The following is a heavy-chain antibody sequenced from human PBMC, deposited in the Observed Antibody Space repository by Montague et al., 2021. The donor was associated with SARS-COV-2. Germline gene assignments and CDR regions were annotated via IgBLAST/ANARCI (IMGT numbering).Heavy chain of an antibody. Sequence: SETLSLTCTVSGASVASGNFYWSWIRQPPGKGLEWIGYMYYTGHTNYXXXLESRVTMPVDPSKNQFSLTLTSVTAADTAVYYCARSRANVPSRPGFDYWGQGALVTVSS. CDR1: GASVASGNFY. CDR2: MYYTGHT. J-gene: IGHJ4*02. CDR3: ARSRANVPSRPGFDY. D-gene: IGHD6-6*01. V-gene: IGHV4-61*01.